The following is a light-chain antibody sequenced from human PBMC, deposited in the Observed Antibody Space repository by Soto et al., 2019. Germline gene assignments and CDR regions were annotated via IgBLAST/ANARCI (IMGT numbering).Light chain of an antibody. Sequence: EIVMTQSPATLSLSPGERATLSCRASQSVSSNLAWYQQKPGQAPRLLIYGASTRATGIPARFSGSGSGTEFTLTISSLQSEDFAVYYCQHYHGWPITFGQGTRLRL. CDR1: QSVSSN. J-gene: IGKJ5*01. CDR2: GAS. V-gene: IGKV3-15*01. CDR3: QHYHGWPIT.